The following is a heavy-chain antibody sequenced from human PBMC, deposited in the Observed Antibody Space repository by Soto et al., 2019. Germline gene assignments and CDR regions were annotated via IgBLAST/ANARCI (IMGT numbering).Heavy chain of an antibody. J-gene: IGHJ6*02. CDR3: ARDRVRSSGDYGMDV. CDR1: GGSVNSGGYF. CDR2: IYNSGST. D-gene: IGHD2-8*02. Sequence: QVQLQESGPGLVKPSQILSLTCSVSGGSVNSGGYFWSCTRQHPGKGLEWIGHIYNSGSTDYNPSLKSRVIISRDTSKDQFSLKVCSVTAADAAVYYCARDRVRSSGDYGMDVWGRGTTVTVSS. V-gene: IGHV4-31*03.